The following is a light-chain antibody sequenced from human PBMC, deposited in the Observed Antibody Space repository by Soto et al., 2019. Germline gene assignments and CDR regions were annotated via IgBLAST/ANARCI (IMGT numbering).Light chain of an antibody. CDR1: QSISSW. CDR3: HQYQSYS. J-gene: IGKJ1*01. Sequence: DIQMTQSPSTLSASVGERVTITCRASQSISSWLAWYQQKPGKAPKLLIYDASSLESGVPSRFSGSGSGTEFTLTISSLQPDDFATYYCHQYQSYSFGQGTKVDIK. V-gene: IGKV1-5*01. CDR2: DAS.